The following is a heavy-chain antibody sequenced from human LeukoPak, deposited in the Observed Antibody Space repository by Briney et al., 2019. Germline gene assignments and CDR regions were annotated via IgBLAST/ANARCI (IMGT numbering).Heavy chain of an antibody. CDR1: GYTFTGYY. Sequence: RASVKVSFTASGYTFTGYYMHWVRQAPGQGLEWMGWINPNSGGTNYAQKFQGRVTMTRDTSISTAYMELSRLRSDDTAVYYCARDTLVRRNEIDYWGQGTLVTVSS. J-gene: IGHJ4*02. V-gene: IGHV1-2*02. CDR3: ARDTLVRRNEIDY. CDR2: INPNSGGT. D-gene: IGHD1-1*01.